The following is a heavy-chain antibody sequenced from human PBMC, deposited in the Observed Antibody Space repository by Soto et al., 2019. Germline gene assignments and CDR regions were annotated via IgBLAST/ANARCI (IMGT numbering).Heavy chain of an antibody. D-gene: IGHD5-12*01. CDR1: GFTFDDYT. Sequence: EVQLVESGGVVVQPGGSLRLSCAASGFTFDDYTMHWVRQAPGKGLEWVSLISWDGGSTYYADSVKGRFTISRDNSKNSLYLQMNSLRTEDTALYYCAKDIRSGYDFLARTTHDLDYWGQGTLVTVSS. CDR3: AKDIRSGYDFLARTTHDLDY. V-gene: IGHV3-43*01. CDR2: ISWDGGST. J-gene: IGHJ4*02.